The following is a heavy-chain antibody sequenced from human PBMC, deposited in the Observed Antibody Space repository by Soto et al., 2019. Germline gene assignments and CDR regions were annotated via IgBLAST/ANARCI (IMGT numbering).Heavy chain of an antibody. CDR1: GFIFSAYG. D-gene: IGHD2-21*01. Sequence: QVHLVESGGGAVQAGRSLRVSCATSGFIFSAYGMHWVRQAPGQGLEWVAFINYDGSSTFYGDSGKGRFTVSRDNSKNTLFLQLNSLRGEDTATYYCARCKQKVIHCAMDVWGQGGTVTVTS. V-gene: IGHV3-33*04. CDR2: INYDGSST. J-gene: IGHJ6*02. CDR3: ARCKQKVIHCAMDV.